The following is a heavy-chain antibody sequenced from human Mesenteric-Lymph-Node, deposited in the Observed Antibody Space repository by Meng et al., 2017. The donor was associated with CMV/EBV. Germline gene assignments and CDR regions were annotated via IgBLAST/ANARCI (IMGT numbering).Heavy chain of an antibody. J-gene: IGHJ3*02. CDR1: GFTFSDYY. V-gene: IGHV3-11*06. D-gene: IGHD2-8*01. CDR3: ARDLIGGLIAFDI. CDR2: ISTSRSSYT. Sequence: SGFTFSDYYMSWIRQAPGKGLEWVSFISTSRSSYTNYADSVKGRFTVSRDNAKNSLYLQMNSLRAEDTAVYYCARDLIGGLIAFDIWGQGTMVTVSS.